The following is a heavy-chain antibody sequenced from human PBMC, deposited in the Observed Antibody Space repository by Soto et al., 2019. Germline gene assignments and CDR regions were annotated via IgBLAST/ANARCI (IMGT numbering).Heavy chain of an antibody. CDR2: ISASGNIT. Sequence: PGGSLRLSCAASGFTFSNCAMSWVRQAPGKGLEWVSAISASGNITYYADSVKGRFTISRDNSKSTLYLQVNSLRAEDTAVYYSAKGTWTQLWLLVYWGQGSLVTVSS. CDR1: GFTFSNCA. CDR3: AKGTWTQLWLLVY. V-gene: IGHV3-23*01. J-gene: IGHJ4*02. D-gene: IGHD5-18*01.